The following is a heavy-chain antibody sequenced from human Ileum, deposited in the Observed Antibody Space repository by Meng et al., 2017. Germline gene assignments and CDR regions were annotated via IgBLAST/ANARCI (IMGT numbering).Heavy chain of an antibody. CDR2: IIPIFGTA. CDR1: GGTFSSYA. J-gene: IGHJ4*02. CDR3: ARGPNNYYGSGSYFDY. D-gene: IGHD3-10*01. V-gene: IGHV1-69*05. Sequence: SVKVSCKASGGTFSSYAISWVRQAPGQGLEWMGGIIPIFGTANYAQKFQGRVTITTDESTSTAYMELSSLRSEDTAVYYCARGPNNYYGSGSYFDYWGQGTLVTVSS.